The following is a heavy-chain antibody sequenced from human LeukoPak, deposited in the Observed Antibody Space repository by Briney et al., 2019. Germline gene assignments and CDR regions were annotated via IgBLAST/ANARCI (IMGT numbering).Heavy chain of an antibody. D-gene: IGHD5-12*01. J-gene: IGHJ4*02. Sequence: VSVKVSCKTSGYTFTGYYIHWVRQAPGQGLEWMGWINPNSGGANYAQNFQGRVTMTRDTSISTASMELSSLRSDDTAVYYCGKTRGYTGYDPPDYWGQGTLVTVSS. CDR3: GKTRGYTGYDPPDY. CDR1: GYTFTGYY. CDR2: INPNSGGA. V-gene: IGHV1-2*02.